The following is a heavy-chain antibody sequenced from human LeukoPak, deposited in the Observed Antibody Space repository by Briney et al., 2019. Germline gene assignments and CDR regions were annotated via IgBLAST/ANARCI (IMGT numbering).Heavy chain of an antibody. CDR2: IYYSGST. J-gene: IGHJ4*02. Sequence: PSETLSLTCTLSGRSITSGYYYWSRIRRPRGNGRYLFEYIYYSGSTYYNPSLKSRVNISVETSKNQFSLKLSYVTAADTAVYYCARKEQLADYFDYWGQGTLVPVS. V-gene: IGHV4-30-4*08. CDR1: GRSITSGYYY. CDR3: ARKEQLADYFDY. D-gene: IGHD6-6*01.